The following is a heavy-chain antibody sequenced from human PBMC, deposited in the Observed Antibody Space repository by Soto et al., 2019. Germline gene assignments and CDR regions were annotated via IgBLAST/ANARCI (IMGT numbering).Heavy chain of an antibody. CDR2: IRSKANSYAT. J-gene: IGHJ4*02. Sequence: SLSLSCAACGFTYSAAAIESVHQASGKGLEWVGRIRSKANSYATAYAASVKGRFTISRDDSKNTAYPQMNSLKTEDTAVYYCTRHAPNYYDSSGYYSDYWGQGTLVTVSS. V-gene: IGHV3-73*01. CDR1: GFTYSAAA. D-gene: IGHD3-22*01. CDR3: TRHAPNYYDSSGYYSDY.